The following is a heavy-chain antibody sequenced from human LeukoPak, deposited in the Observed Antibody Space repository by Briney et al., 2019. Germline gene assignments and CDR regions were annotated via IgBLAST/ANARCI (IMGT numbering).Heavy chain of an antibody. Sequence: NPGGSLRLSCAASGFTFSSYSMNWVRQAPGKGLEWVSSISSSSSYIYCADSVKGRFTISRDNAKNSLYLQMNSLRAEDTAVYYCAREVWVAAAENWFDPWGQGTLVTVSS. CDR1: GFTFSSYS. J-gene: IGHJ5*02. CDR3: AREVWVAAAENWFDP. D-gene: IGHD6-13*01. V-gene: IGHV3-21*01. CDR2: ISSSSSYI.